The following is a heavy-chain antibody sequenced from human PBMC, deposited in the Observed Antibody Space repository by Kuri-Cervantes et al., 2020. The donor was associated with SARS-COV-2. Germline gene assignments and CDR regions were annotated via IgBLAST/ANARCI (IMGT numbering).Heavy chain of an antibody. J-gene: IGHJ4*02. Sequence: ESLKISCTVSGGSISSSSYYWGWIRQPPGKGLEWIGSIYYSGSTYYNPSLKSRVTISVDTSKNQFSLKLSSVTAADTAVYYCARHEPSTVTTLFDYWGQGTLVTVSS. CDR2: IYYSGST. V-gene: IGHV4-39*01. CDR3: ARHEPSTVTTLFDY. CDR1: GGSISSSSYY. D-gene: IGHD4-11*01.